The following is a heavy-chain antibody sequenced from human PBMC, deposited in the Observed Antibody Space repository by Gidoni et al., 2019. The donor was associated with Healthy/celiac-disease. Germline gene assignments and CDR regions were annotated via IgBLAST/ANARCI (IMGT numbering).Heavy chain of an antibody. CDR3: ARDPTYYYDSSGYYGGY. V-gene: IGHV3-21*01. Sequence: EVQLVESGGGLVKPGGSLRLSCAASGFTFSSYSMNWVRQAPGKGLEWVSSISSSSSYIYYADSVKGRFTISRDNAKNSLYLQMNSLRAEDTAVYYCARDPTYYYDSSGYYGGYWGQGTLVTVSS. CDR1: GFTFSSYS. CDR2: ISSSSSYI. J-gene: IGHJ4*02. D-gene: IGHD3-22*01.